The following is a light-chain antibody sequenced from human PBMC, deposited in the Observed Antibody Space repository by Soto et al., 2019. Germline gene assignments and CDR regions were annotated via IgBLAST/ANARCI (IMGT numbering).Light chain of an antibody. CDR2: GNN. CDR3: QSYDSSLTSWV. J-gene: IGLJ3*02. V-gene: IGLV1-40*01. Sequence: QSVLTQPPSVSGAPGQTVKISCTGSSSNIGAGYDVHWYQQLPGTAPKLLIYGNNNRPSGVPDRFSGSKSGTSASLAITGLQAEDEADYYCQSYDSSLTSWVFGGGTKVTVL. CDR1: SSNIGAGYD.